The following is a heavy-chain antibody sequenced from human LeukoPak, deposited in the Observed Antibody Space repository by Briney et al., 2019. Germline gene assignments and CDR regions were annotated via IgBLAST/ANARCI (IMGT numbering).Heavy chain of an antibody. Sequence: GGSLRLSCVPSGFIFTDHWMSWVRQAPGKGLDWVANIKEDESAKFYADSVRGRFTISRDNAKNSVYLEMNNLRVEDTAVYYCARAVDVADYWGRGTLVTVSS. V-gene: IGHV3-7*01. CDR2: IKEDESAK. J-gene: IGHJ4*02. CDR1: GFIFTDHW. CDR3: ARAVDVADY. D-gene: IGHD3-16*01.